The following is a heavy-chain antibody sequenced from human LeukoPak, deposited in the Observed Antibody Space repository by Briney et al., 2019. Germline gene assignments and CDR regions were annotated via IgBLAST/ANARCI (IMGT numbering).Heavy chain of an antibody. D-gene: IGHD5-18*01. CDR2: IIPIFGTA. Sequence: SVKVSCKASGGTFSSYAISWVRQAPGQGLEWMGGIIPIFGTANYAQKFQGRVTITADESTSTAYMELSSPRSEDTAVYYCARVAWIQLWPHFDYWGQGTLVTVSS. V-gene: IGHV1-69*13. J-gene: IGHJ4*02. CDR1: GGTFSSYA. CDR3: ARVAWIQLWPHFDY.